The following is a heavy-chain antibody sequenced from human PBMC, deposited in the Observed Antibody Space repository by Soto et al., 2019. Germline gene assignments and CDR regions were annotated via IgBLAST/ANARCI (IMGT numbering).Heavy chain of an antibody. J-gene: IGHJ6*02. Sequence: SLRLSGAASGFTFDAYVTHWVRQAPGKGLEWVSGISWNSGSIGYADSVKGRFTISRDNAKNSLYLQMNSLRAEDTALYYCAKGDFWSGYKFYYYGMDVWGQGTTVTVSS. CDR1: GFTFDAYV. CDR3: AKGDFWSGYKFYYYGMDV. V-gene: IGHV3-9*01. D-gene: IGHD3-3*01. CDR2: ISWNSGSI.